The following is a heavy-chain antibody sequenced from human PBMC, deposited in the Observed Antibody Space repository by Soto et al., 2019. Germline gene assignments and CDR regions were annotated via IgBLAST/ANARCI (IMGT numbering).Heavy chain of an antibody. Sequence: QVQLVQSGAEVKKPGASVKVSCKASGYTFTSYGINWVRQAPGQGLEWMGWISAYNANTPYAQKLQGRVTMTTDTFTSTAYTELRSLRSEDTAVYYCARGENWFDPWGQGTLVTVSS. CDR1: GYTFTSYG. CDR3: ARGENWFDP. J-gene: IGHJ5*02. V-gene: IGHV1-18*01. CDR2: ISAYNANT.